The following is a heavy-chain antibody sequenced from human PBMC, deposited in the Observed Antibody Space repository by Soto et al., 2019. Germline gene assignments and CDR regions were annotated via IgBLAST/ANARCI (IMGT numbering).Heavy chain of an antibody. CDR2: ITASGGFT. D-gene: IGHD4-17*01. CDR1: GFTFSSYT. V-gene: IGHV3-23*01. CDR3: AKDPNGDYIGAFDM. Sequence: GGSLRLSCAASGFTFSSYTMSWVRQAPGKGLEWLSSITASGGFTKYADSVKGRFTTSRDNPKNTLYLQMNSLRVEDTAVYYCAKDPNGDYIGAFDMWGQGIMVTVSS. J-gene: IGHJ3*02.